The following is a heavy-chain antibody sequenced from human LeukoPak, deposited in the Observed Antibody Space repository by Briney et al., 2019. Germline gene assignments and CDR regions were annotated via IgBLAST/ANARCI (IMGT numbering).Heavy chain of an antibody. CDR1: GYTFTSYD. Sequence: ASVKVSCKASGYTFTSYDINWVRQATGQGLEWMGWMNPNSGNTGYAQKFQGRVTMTEDTSTDTAYMELSSLRSEDTAVYYCATGGGGSYSYWGQGTLVTVSS. J-gene: IGHJ4*02. D-gene: IGHD1-26*01. V-gene: IGHV1-8*01. CDR3: ATGGGGSYSY. CDR2: MNPNSGNT.